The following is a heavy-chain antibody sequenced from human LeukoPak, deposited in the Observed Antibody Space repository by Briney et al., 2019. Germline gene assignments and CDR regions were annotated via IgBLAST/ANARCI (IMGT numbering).Heavy chain of an antibody. D-gene: IGHD2-2*01. V-gene: IGHV3-21*05. Sequence: GGSLRLSCAASGFPFSLYAMNWVRQAPGKGREWVSYISDDSTDVHYADSVKGRFSISRDNARNTLYLQLSSLRAEDTAVYYCARDTFQPGLIDSWGQGTLVTVSS. J-gene: IGHJ4*02. CDR1: GFPFSLYA. CDR3: ARDTFQPGLIDS. CDR2: ISDDSTDV.